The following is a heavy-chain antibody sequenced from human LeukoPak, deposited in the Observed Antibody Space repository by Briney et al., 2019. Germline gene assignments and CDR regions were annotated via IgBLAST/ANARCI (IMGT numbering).Heavy chain of an antibody. V-gene: IGHV3-9*01. CDR2: ISWNSGSI. Sequence: SLRLSCVTSRFTFDDYAMHWVRHAPGKGLEWVSGISWNSGSIAYADSVKGRFTISRDNAKNSLYLQMNSLRAEDTALYYCAKDPGADYYDSFFDYWGQGTLVTVSS. CDR1: RFTFDDYA. J-gene: IGHJ4*02. D-gene: IGHD3-22*01. CDR3: AKDPGADYYDSFFDY.